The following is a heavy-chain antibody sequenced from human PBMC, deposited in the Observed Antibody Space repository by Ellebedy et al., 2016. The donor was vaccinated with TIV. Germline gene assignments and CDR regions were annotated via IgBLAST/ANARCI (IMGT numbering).Heavy chain of an antibody. CDR3: ASTLLAYCGGDCYTY. J-gene: IGHJ4*02. CDR1: GFTFSDYY. V-gene: IGHV3-11*06. D-gene: IGHD2-21*02. Sequence: GESLKISXAASGFTFSDYYMSWIRQAPGKGLEWVSYISSSSSYTNYADSVKGRFTISRDNAKNSLYLQMNSLRAEDTAVYYCASTLLAYCGGDCYTYWGQGTLVTVSS. CDR2: ISSSSSYT.